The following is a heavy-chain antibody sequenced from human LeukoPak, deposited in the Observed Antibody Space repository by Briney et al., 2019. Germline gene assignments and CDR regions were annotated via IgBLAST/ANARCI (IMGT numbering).Heavy chain of an antibody. CDR1: GYTFTGYY. Sequence: ASVKVSCKASGYTFTGYYMHWVRQAPGQGLEWMGWINPNSGGTNYAQKFQGRVTMTRDTSINTAYMELSRLTSDDTAVYYCARGRDLDCSSTSCSMFDYWGQGTLVTVSS. D-gene: IGHD2-2*01. V-gene: IGHV1-2*02. CDR2: INPNSGGT. CDR3: ARGRDLDCSSTSCSMFDY. J-gene: IGHJ4*02.